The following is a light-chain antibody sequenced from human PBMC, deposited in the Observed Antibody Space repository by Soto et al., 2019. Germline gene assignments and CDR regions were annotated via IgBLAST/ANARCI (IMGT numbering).Light chain of an antibody. Sequence: QSVLTQPASVSGSPGQSITISCTGTRSDVGGYNYVYWHQQHPGKAHKLMIYDVTNRPSGVSDRFSGSKSGNTASLTISGLQAEDEADYYCSSYTSSSTYVFGTGTKVTVL. CDR1: RSDVGGYNY. CDR3: SSYTSSSTYV. V-gene: IGLV2-14*01. CDR2: DVT. J-gene: IGLJ1*01.